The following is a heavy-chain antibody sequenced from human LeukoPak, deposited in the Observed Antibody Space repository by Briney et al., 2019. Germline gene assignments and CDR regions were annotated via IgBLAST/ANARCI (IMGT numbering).Heavy chain of an antibody. CDR3: ARILCTNGVCYPIPDYYYSRSSHGMDV. J-gene: IGHJ6*02. CDR2: IIPIFGTA. CDR1: GYNFITYA. V-gene: IGHV1-69*13. D-gene: IGHD2-8*01. Sequence: ASVKVSCKASGYNFITYAMHWVRQAPGQGLEWMGGIIPIFGTANYAQKFQGRVTITADESTSTAYMELSSLRSEDTAVYYCARILCTNGVCYPIPDYYYSRSSHGMDVWGQGTTVTVSS.